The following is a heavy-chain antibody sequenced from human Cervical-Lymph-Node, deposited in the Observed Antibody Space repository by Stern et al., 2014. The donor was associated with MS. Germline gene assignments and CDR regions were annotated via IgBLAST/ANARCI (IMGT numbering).Heavy chain of an antibody. CDR1: GDTFNSYS. CDR3: ARDDPDRTANYYAMDV. J-gene: IGHJ6*02. CDR2: IIPVLGRP. V-gene: IGHV1-69*04. Sequence: QVQLVQSGAEVKKPGSSVKVSCKASGDTFNSYSINWVRQAPGQRLEWMGRIIPVLGRPKYGQKVQGRVTITPDKSTSTVNMEVSSLRSEDTAVYYCARDDPDRTANYYAMDVWGQGTTVIVSS. D-gene: IGHD1-14*01.